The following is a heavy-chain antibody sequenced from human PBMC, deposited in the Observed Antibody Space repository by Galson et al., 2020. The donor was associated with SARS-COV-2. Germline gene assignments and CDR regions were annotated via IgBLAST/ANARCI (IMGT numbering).Heavy chain of an antibody. D-gene: IGHD3-22*01. J-gene: IGHJ4*02. CDR2: IFYSGST. Sequence: SETLSLTCTVSGDTISSGGYYWSWIRPRPGKGLEWNGYIFYSGSTYYNPSLKSRVTISLDTSKNQFSLKLSSVTAADTAVYYCAGWDSSSYYYKHYWGQGTLVTVSS. CDR3: AGWDSSSYYYKHY. V-gene: IGHV4-31*02. CDR1: GDTISSGGYY.